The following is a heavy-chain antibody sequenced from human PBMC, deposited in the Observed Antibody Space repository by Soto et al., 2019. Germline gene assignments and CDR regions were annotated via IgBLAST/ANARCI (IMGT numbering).Heavy chain of an antibody. D-gene: IGHD4-4*01. CDR1: GFTFSSYA. CDR2: ISYDGSNK. CDR3: ARPLWRDDYNWGYFDL. Sequence: QVQLVESGGGVVQPGRSLRLSCAASGFTFSSYAMHWVRQAPGKGLEWVAVISYDGSNKYYADSVKGRFTISRDNSKNTRDLQMCSLRTEDTAVYYCARPLWRDDYNWGYFDLWGRCTLVTVSS. V-gene: IGHV3-30-3*01. J-gene: IGHJ2*01.